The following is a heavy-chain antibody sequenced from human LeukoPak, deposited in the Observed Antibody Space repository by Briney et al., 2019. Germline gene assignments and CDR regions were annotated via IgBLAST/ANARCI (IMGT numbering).Heavy chain of an antibody. J-gene: IGHJ4*02. CDR2: IYYSGST. Sequence: SETLSLTCTVSGGSISSYYWSWIRQPPGKGLEWIGYIYYSGSTNYNPSLKSRVTISVDTSKNQFSLKLSSVTAADTAVYYCATSHTLGPDYDSSGYRYDYWGQGTLVTVSS. D-gene: IGHD3-22*01. CDR1: GGSISSYY. V-gene: IGHV4-59*01. CDR3: ATSHTLGPDYDSSGYRYDY.